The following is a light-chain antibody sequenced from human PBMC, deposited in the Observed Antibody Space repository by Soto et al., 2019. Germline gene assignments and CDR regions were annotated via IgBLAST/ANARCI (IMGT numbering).Light chain of an antibody. CDR2: GAS. CDR3: QQYGCSPWT. V-gene: IGKV3-20*01. J-gene: IGKJ1*01. CDR1: QSVRSNY. Sequence: VLTQSPGTLSLSPGERATLSCRASQSVRSNYLAWYQKRPGQAPRLLIYGASSRATGIPDMFSGSGSGTDFTLTISRLELEDFAVYYCQQYGCSPWTFGLGTKVEIK.